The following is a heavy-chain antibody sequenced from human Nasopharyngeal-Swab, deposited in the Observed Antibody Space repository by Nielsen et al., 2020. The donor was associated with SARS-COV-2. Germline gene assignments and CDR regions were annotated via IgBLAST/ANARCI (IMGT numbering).Heavy chain of an antibody. CDR3: ARLESSFNWFDP. D-gene: IGHD6-13*01. J-gene: IGHJ5*02. CDR2: IYYSGST. CDR1: GGSISSYY. V-gene: IGHV4-59*08. Sequence: SETLSLTCTVSGGSISSYYWSWIRQPPGKGLEWIGYIYYSGSTNYNPSLKSRVTISVDTSKNQFSLKLSSVTAADTAVYYCARLESSFNWFDPWGQGTLVTVSS.